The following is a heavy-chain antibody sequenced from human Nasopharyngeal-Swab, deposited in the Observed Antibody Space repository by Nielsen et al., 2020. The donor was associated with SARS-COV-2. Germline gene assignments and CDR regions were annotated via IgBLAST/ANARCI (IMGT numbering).Heavy chain of an antibody. CDR2: ISAYNGNT. J-gene: IGHJ4*02. D-gene: IGHD3-22*01. Sequence: WVRQAPGQGPEWMGWISAYNGNTNYAQEVQGRVTMTTDTSTSTAYMELRSLRSDDTAVYYCARRNYYDSSGHYSGLTDYWGQGTLVTVSS. V-gene: IGHV1-18*01. CDR3: ARRNYYDSSGHYSGLTDY.